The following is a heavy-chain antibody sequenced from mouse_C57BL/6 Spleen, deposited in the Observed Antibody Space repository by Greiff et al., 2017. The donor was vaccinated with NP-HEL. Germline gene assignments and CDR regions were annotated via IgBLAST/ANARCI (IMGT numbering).Heavy chain of an antibody. D-gene: IGHD3-2*02. CDR1: GYSITSGYY. V-gene: IGHV3-6*01. CDR2: ISYDGSN. J-gene: IGHJ3*01. Sequence: ESGPGLVKPSQSLSLTCSVTGYSITSGYYWNWIRQFPGNKLEWMGYISYDGSNNYNPSLKNRISITRDTSKNQFFLKLNSVTTEDTATYYCATQTAQATFAYWGQGTLVTVSA. CDR3: ATQTAQATFAY.